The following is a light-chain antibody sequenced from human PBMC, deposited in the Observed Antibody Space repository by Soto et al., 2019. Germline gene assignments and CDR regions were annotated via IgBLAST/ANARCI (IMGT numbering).Light chain of an antibody. CDR3: QQYNNWPRT. CDR2: GAS. J-gene: IGKJ1*01. V-gene: IGKV3-15*01. CDR1: QSVSSN. Sequence: EILMTQSPVTLSVSPGERATLSCRASQSVSSNLAWYQQKPGQAPRLLIYGASTRATGIPARFSGSGSGTEFTLTISSLQSEDFAVYYCQQYNNWPRTFGQGTKVDIK.